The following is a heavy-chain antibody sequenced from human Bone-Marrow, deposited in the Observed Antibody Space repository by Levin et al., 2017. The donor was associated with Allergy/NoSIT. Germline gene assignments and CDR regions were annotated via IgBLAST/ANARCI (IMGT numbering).Heavy chain of an antibody. Sequence: GGSLRLSCAASGFTFSSYGMHWVRQAPGKGLEWVAVISYDGSNKYYADSVKGRFTISRDNSKNTLYLQMNSLRAEDTAVYYCAKDVSAVAAVGSSLDYWGQGTLVTVSS. D-gene: IGHD6-19*01. J-gene: IGHJ4*02. CDR1: GFTFSSYG. CDR3: AKDVSAVAAVGSSLDY. V-gene: IGHV3-30*18. CDR2: ISYDGSNK.